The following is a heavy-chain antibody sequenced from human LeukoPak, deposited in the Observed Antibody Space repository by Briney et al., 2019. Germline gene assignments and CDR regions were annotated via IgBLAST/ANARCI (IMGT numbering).Heavy chain of an antibody. CDR1: GFTFSNYW. V-gene: IGHV3-74*01. J-gene: IGHJ4*02. Sequence: GGSLRLSCAASGFTFSNYWMYWGRQAPGKGLVWVSRINSDGNRRNYADSVKGRFNISRDNAKSSLFLQMDGLRVEDTAVYYCVRDSYYCDSSNKLKYWGQGTLVTVSS. CDR3: VRDSYYCDSSNKLKY. CDR2: INSDGNRR. D-gene: IGHD3-22*01.